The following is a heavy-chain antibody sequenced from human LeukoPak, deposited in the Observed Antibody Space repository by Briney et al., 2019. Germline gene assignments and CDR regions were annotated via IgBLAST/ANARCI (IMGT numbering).Heavy chain of an antibody. Sequence: GASVKVSCKASGYTFSDYAMQWVRQAPGQRLEWMGWINAGNGKTKYSQKFQGRVTMTEDTSTDTAYMELSSLRSEDTAVYYCATVPVPLYSGYDPYYFDYWGQGTLVTVSS. V-gene: IGHV1-3*01. CDR1: GYTFSDYA. CDR2: INAGNGKT. D-gene: IGHD5-12*01. J-gene: IGHJ4*02. CDR3: ATVPVPLYSGYDPYYFDY.